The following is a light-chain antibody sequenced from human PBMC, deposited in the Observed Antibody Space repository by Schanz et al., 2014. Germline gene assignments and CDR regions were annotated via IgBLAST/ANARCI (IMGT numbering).Light chain of an antibody. V-gene: IGKV3-20*01. CDR2: GAF. Sequence: EIVLTQSPGTLSLSPGERATLSCKASQSISGYDLAWYQQKPGQAPRLLIYGAFDRATGIPDRFSGSGSGTVFTLTISRLEPEDFAVYYCQQYDTSPRTFGQGTKLEIK. CDR1: QSISGYD. CDR3: QQYDTSPRT. J-gene: IGKJ2*01.